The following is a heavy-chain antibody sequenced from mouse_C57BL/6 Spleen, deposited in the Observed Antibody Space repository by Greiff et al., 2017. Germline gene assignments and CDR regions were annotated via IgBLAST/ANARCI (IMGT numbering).Heavy chain of an antibody. J-gene: IGHJ2*01. CDR1: GFTFTSYW. Sequence: QVQLQQPGAELVKPGASVKLSCKASGFTFTSYWMQWVKQRPEQGLEWIGDIDPSDSYTNYNQKFKGKATLTVDTSSSTAYLQLSSLTSEDSAVFYGARRGTAQAAYYFDDGGQGTTLTVAS. V-gene: IGHV1-50*01. CDR2: IDPSDSYT. CDR3: ARRGTAQAAYYFDD. D-gene: IGHD3-2*02.